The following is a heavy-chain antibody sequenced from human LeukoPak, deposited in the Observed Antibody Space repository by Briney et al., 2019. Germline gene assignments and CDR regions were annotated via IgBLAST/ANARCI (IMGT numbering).Heavy chain of an antibody. CDR2: ISSSGSTI. CDR3: AREGPGWAAAAGKPFNWFDP. Sequence: GGSLRLSCAASGFTFSSYEMNWVRQAPGKGLEWVSYISSSGSTIYYADSVKGRFTISRDNATNSLYLQMNSLRAEDTAVYYCAREGPGWAAAAGKPFNWFDPWGQGTLVTVSS. D-gene: IGHD6-13*01. J-gene: IGHJ5*02. CDR1: GFTFSSYE. V-gene: IGHV3-48*03.